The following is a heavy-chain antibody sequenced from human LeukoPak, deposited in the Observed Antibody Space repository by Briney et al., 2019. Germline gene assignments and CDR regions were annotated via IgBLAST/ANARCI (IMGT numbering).Heavy chain of an antibody. V-gene: IGHV3-21*01. CDR1: GFTFSSYS. J-gene: IGHJ5*02. CDR3: ARGPIAAASTAGIDP. CDR2: ISSSSSYI. Sequence: PGGSLRLSCAASGFTFSSYSMNWVRQAPGKGLEWVSSISSSSSYIYYADSVKGRFTISRDNAKNSLYLQMNSLRAEDTAVYYCARGPIAAASTAGIDPWGQGTLVTVSS. D-gene: IGHD6-13*01.